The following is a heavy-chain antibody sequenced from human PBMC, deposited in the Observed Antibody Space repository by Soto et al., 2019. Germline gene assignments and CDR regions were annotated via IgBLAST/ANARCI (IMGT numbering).Heavy chain of an antibody. J-gene: IGHJ5*02. D-gene: IGHD3-9*01. V-gene: IGHV4-34*01. CDR2: INHSGST. CDR1: GGSFSGHY. Sequence: SETLSLTCAVYGGSFSGHYWSWIRQPPGKGLEWIGEINHSGSTNYNPSLKSRVTISVDTSKNQFSLKLSSVTAADTAVYYCARENYVLRYFDWLFTNWFDPWGQGTLVTVSS. CDR3: ARENYVLRYFDWLFTNWFDP.